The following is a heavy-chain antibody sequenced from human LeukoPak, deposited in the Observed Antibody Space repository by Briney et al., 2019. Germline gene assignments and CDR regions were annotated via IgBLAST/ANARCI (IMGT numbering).Heavy chain of an antibody. CDR3: ARAQAGNYDWPLDL. CDR2: IIPFLDTS. Sequence: SVKVSCKASGGTFSNYALRWVRQAPGQGLEWMGAIIPFLDTSNYPPKFQDRVTIATDESTSTAYMELSSLRSDDTAVYYCARAQAGNYDWPLDLWGQGTLVTVSS. J-gene: IGHJ5*02. V-gene: IGHV1-69*05. CDR1: GGTFSNYA. D-gene: IGHD5-12*01.